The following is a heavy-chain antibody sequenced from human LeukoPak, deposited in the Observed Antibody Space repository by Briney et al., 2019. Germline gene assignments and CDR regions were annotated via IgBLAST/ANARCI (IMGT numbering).Heavy chain of an antibody. CDR2: IYYGGTT. J-gene: IGHJ4*02. CDR1: GGSISSRSFF. CDR3: AKCRDGYYFFPQY. Sequence: KPSETLSLTCTVSGGSISSRSFFWGWIRQSPGKGLEWIGTIYYGGTTYSNPSLRSRVSMSLDTSKNQFSLRLTSVTAADAAMYYCAKCRDGYYFFPQYWGQGTLVTVSS. V-gene: IGHV4-39*07. D-gene: IGHD3-22*01.